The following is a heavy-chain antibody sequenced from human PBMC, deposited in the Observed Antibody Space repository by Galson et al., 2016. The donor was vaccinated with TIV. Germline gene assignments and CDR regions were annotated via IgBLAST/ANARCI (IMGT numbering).Heavy chain of an antibody. D-gene: IGHD3-16*01. CDR1: GASIMSSYYY. V-gene: IGHV4-39*01. Sequence: SETLSLTCTVSGASIMSSYYYWGWIRQPPGKGLEWIGSIYYSGSTYYKPSLKSRAAISVDTSKNQFSLKLTSVTAADTAVYYCAGLALPYTSDCWGQGTLVTVSS. J-gene: IGHJ4*02. CDR2: IYYSGST. CDR3: AGLALPYTSDC.